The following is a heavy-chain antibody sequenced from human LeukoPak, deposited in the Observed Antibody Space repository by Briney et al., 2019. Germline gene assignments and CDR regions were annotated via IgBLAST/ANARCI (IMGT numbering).Heavy chain of an antibody. V-gene: IGHV3-49*03. D-gene: IGHD2-21*02. CDR3: TRLPGYCGGDCPNANNAFDI. CDR2: IRSKAYGGTT. J-gene: IGHJ3*02. CDR1: GFTFGDYA. Sequence: GGSLRLSCTASGFTFGDYAMSWFRQAPGKGLEWVGFIRSKAYGGTTEYAASVKGRFTISRDDSKSIAYLQMNSLKTEDTAVYYCTRLPGYCGGDCPNANNAFDIWGQGTMVTVSS.